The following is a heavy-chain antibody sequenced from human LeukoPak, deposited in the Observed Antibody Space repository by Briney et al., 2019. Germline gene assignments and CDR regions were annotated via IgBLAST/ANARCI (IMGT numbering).Heavy chain of an antibody. CDR2: ISDRGGST. J-gene: IGHJ4*02. Sequence: GGSLRLSCAVSGITLSNYGMSWVRQAPGRGLEWVAGISDRGGSTTYADSAKGRFTISRDNPKNTLYLQMNSLRAEDTAVYFCAKRGVVIRAVIIVGFHKEAYYFDYWGQGALVTVSA. CDR3: AKRGVVIRAVIIVGFHKEAYYFDY. CDR1: GITLSNYG. V-gene: IGHV3-23*01. D-gene: IGHD3-10*01.